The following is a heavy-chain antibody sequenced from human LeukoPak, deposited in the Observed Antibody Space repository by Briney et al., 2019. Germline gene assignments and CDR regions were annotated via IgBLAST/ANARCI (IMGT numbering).Heavy chain of an antibody. CDR2: IYTSGST. D-gene: IGHD2-2*01. V-gene: IGHV4-4*07. CDR3: ARDRGEGYCSSTSCAFDY. CDR1: GGSFSGYY. Sequence: PSETLSLTCAVYGGSFSGYYWSWIRQPAGKGLEWIGRIYTSGSTNYNPSLKSRVTMSVDTSKNQFSLKLSSVTAADTAVYYCARDRGEGYCSSTSCAFDYWGQGTLVTVSS. J-gene: IGHJ4*02.